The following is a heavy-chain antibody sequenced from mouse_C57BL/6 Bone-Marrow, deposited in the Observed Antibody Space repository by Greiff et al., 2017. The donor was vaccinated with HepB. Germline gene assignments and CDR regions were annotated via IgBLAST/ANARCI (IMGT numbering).Heavy chain of an antibody. CDR3: ARERTPEGAMDY. CDR1: GFTFSDYG. CDR2: ISSGSSTI. Sequence: VQLQQSGGGLVKPGGSLKLSCAASGFTFSDYGMHWVRQAPEKGLEWVAYISSGSSTIYYADTVKGRFTISRDNAKNTLFLQMTSLRSEDTAMYYCARERTPEGAMDYWGQGTSVTVSS. V-gene: IGHV5-17*01. J-gene: IGHJ4*01. D-gene: IGHD3-3*01.